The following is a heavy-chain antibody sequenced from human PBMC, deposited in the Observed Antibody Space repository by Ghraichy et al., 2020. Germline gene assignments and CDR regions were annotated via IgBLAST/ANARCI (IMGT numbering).Heavy chain of an antibody. CDR3: ARRDDC. CDR1: GGSFSGYS. J-gene: IGHJ4*02. CDR2: INHSGST. V-gene: IGHV4-34*01. Sequence: SETLSLTCAVYGGSFSGYSWSWIRQPPGKGLEWIGEINHSGSTNYNPSLKSRLTISVDTSKNQFSLKLNSVTAADTAVYYCARRDDCWGQGTLVTVSS.